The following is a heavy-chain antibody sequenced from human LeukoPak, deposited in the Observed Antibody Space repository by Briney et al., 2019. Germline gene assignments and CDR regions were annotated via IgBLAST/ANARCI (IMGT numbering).Heavy chain of an antibody. CDR2: IRYDGSNK. D-gene: IGHD2-15*01. Sequence: PGGSLRLSCAASGFTFSSYGMHWVRQAPGKGLEWVAFIRYDGSNKYYADSVKGRFTISRDNSKNTLYLQMNSLRAEDTAVYYCARVVVVAAYRDYYMGVWGKGTTVTVSS. CDR3: ARVVVVAAYRDYYMGV. J-gene: IGHJ6*03. V-gene: IGHV3-30*02. CDR1: GFTFSSYG.